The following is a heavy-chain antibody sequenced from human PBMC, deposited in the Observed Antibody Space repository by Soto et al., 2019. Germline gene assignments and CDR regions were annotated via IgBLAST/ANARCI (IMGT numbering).Heavy chain of an antibody. Sequence: EVQLVESGGGLVQPGGSLRLSCAASGFTFSSYWMSWVRQAPGKGLEWVANIKQDGSEKYYVDSVKGRFTISRDNAKNSLYLQMSSLRAEDTAVYYCARAKRGYSGYDYYFDYWGQGTLVTVSS. CDR3: ARAKRGYSGYDYYFDY. J-gene: IGHJ4*02. CDR2: IKQDGSEK. V-gene: IGHV3-7*04. CDR1: GFTFSSYW. D-gene: IGHD5-12*01.